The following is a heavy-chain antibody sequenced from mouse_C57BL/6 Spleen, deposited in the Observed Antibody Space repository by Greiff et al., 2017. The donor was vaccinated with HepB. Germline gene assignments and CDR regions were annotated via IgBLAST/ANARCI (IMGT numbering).Heavy chain of an antibody. CDR3: ARSWGYWYVDV. D-gene: IGHD4-1*01. J-gene: IGHJ1*03. CDR1: GYTFTSYW. V-gene: IGHV1-52*01. CDR2: IDPSDSET. Sequence: QVQLQQPGAELVRPGSSVKLSCKASGYTFTSYWMHWVKQRPIQGLEWIGNIDPSDSETHYNQKFKDKATLTVDKSSSTAYMQLSSLTSEDSAVYYCARSWGYWYVDVWGTGTTVTVSS.